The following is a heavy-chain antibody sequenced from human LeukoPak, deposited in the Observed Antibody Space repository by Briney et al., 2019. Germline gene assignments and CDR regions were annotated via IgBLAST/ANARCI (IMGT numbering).Heavy chain of an antibody. J-gene: IGHJ6*02. Sequence: SETLSLTCTVSGGSISSYYWSWIRRPPGKGLEWIGYIYYSGSTNYNPSLKSRVTISVDTSKNQFSLKLSSVTAADTAVYYCARHFSYYYYGMDVWGQGTTVTVSS. CDR2: IYYSGST. V-gene: IGHV4-59*08. CDR1: GGSISSYY. CDR3: ARHFSYYYYGMDV.